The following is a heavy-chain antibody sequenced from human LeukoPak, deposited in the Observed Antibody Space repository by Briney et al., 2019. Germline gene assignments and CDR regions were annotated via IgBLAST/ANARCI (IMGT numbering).Heavy chain of an antibody. Sequence: GGSLRLSCAASGFTFSTYGMHWVRQAPGKGLEWVAFIRYDGTDKDFADSVKGRFTISRDNSKNTLYLKVNSLRSEDTDVYSCAKEWSNAWYYFDYWGQGTLVTVSS. CDR2: IRYDGTDK. CDR1: GFTFSTYG. D-gene: IGHD6-13*01. J-gene: IGHJ4*02. CDR3: AKEWSNAWYYFDY. V-gene: IGHV3-30*02.